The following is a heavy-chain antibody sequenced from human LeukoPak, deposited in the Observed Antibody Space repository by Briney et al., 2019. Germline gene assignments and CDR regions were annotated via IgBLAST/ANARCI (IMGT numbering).Heavy chain of an antibody. J-gene: IGHJ5*02. Sequence: GGSLRLSCAASGFTFSIYSMHWVRQAPGKRLVWVSRIKSDGSSTSYADSVKGRFTISRDNAKNTLYLQMDSLRVEDTAVYYCAKSDWFDPWGQGTLVTVSS. CDR1: GFTFSIYS. V-gene: IGHV3-74*01. CDR2: IKSDGSST. CDR3: AKSDWFDP.